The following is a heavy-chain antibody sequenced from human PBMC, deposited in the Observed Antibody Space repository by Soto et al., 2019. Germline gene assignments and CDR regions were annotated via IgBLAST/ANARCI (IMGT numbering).Heavy chain of an antibody. CDR1: GGSISSYY. D-gene: IGHD2-2*01. CDR3: ARTPLDIVLVPAAIKGFDP. V-gene: IGHV4-59*12. CDR2: IYYSGST. Sequence: SETLSLTCTVSGGSISSYYWSWIRQPPGKGLEWIGYIYYSGSTNYNPSLKSRVTISVDTSKNQFSLKLSSVTAADTAVYYCARTPLDIVLVPAAIKGFDPWGQGTLVTVSS. J-gene: IGHJ5*02.